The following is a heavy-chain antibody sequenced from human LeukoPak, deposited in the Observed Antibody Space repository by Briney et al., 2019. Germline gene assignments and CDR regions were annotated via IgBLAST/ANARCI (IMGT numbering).Heavy chain of an antibody. D-gene: IGHD1-26*01. V-gene: IGHV3-66*01. Sequence: GGSLRLSCVVSGFTVSNNYMSWVRQAPRKGLEWVSLIYSGGSTYYADSVRGRFTISRDNSKNTLYLQMNSLRAEDTAVYYCARDREWELPDYWGQGTLVTVSS. CDR2: IYSGGST. J-gene: IGHJ4*02. CDR1: GFTVSNNY. CDR3: ARDREWELPDY.